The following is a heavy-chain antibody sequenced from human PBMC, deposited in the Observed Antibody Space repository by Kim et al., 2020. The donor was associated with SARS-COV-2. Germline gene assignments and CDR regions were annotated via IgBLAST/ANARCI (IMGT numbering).Heavy chain of an antibody. CDR3: AKEHWGPEY. V-gene: IGHV3-7*01. J-gene: IGHJ4*02. CDR1: GFTFSTYW. D-gene: IGHD7-27*01. CDR2: INQDGSKK. Sequence: GGSLRLSCAASGFTFSTYWMTWVRQAPGKGLEWVANINQDGSKKNYGDSVKGRFTVSRDNAKNSLYVQLNSLRVEDTAVYYCAKEHWGPEYWGQGTLVNV.